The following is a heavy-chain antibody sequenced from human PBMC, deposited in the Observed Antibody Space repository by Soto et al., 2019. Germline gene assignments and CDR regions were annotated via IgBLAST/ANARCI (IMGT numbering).Heavy chain of an antibody. Sequence: QVQLVQSGGGLVKPGGSLRLSCAASGFKFSDYFMSWIRQTPGKGLEHLSFINSASTNIYYADSVRGRFTISRDNVKKFLYLQMESLRLDGTAVYLCATSRVFDFWGQGDLVTVSS. V-gene: IGHV3-11*01. J-gene: IGHJ4*02. CDR2: INSASTNI. CDR1: GFKFSDYF. CDR3: ATSRVFDF.